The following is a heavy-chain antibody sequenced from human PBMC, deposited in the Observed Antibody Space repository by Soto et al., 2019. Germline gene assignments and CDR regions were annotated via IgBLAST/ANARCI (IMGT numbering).Heavy chain of an antibody. CDR2: INAGNGNT. V-gene: IGHV1-3*01. CDR1: GYTFTIYA. Sequence: ASVKVSCQASGYTFTIYAMHWVRQAPGQRLEWMGWINAGNGNTKYSQKFQGRVTITRDTSASTAYMELSSLRSEDTAVYYCARDQSRGVATISGPGYWGQGTLVTVSS. D-gene: IGHD5-12*01. J-gene: IGHJ4*02. CDR3: ARDQSRGVATISGPGY.